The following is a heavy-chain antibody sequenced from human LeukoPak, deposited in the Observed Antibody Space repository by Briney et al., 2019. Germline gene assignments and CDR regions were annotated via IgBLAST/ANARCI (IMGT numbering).Heavy chain of an antibody. Sequence: VASVKVSCKASGYTFSSYDINWVRQATGQGLEWMGWMNSNSGDTGYAQKFQGRVTITRNTSISTAYMELSSLRSEDTAVYYCACSVGGDWFDPWGQGTLVTVSS. CDR1: GYTFSSYD. V-gene: IGHV1-8*03. CDR3: ACSVGGDWFDP. CDR2: MNSNSGDT. J-gene: IGHJ5*02.